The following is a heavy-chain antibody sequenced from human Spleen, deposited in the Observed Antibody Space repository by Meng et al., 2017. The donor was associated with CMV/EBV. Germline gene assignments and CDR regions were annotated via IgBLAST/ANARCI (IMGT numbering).Heavy chain of an antibody. CDR3: ARDPYSSSWYVVGWFDP. CDR2: INPNSGGT. D-gene: IGHD6-13*01. V-gene: IGHV1-2*02. CDR1: GYTLTGYY. Sequence: ASVKVSCKASGYTLTGYYMHWVRQAPGQGLEWMGWINPNSGGTNYAQKFQGRVTMTRDTSISTAYMELSRLRSDDTAVYYCARDPYSSSWYVVGWFDPWGQGTLVTVSS. J-gene: IGHJ5*02.